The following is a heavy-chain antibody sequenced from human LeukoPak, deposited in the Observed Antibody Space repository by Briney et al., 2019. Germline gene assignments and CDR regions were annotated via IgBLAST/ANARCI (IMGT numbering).Heavy chain of an antibody. J-gene: IGHJ6*03. D-gene: IGHD1-26*01. CDR2: ITSSSTYT. CDR1: GFTINIYN. V-gene: IGHV3-21*01. Sequence: GGSLRLSCAASGFTINIYNMNWVRQAPGKALEWVSSITSSSTYTYYADSVKGRYTISRDNAKNSLYLQMNGLRAEDTAVYYCARDPYSGDYGPYYYFYMDVWGKGTTVTVSS. CDR3: ARDPYSGDYGPYYYFYMDV.